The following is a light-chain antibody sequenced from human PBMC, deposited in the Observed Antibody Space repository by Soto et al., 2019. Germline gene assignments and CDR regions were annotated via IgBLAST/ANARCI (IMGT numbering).Light chain of an antibody. CDR2: GAS. Sequence: DIPMTQSPSSLSASVGDRATLTCQASKSISNYLDWYQRKPGQAPKLLIYGASIRATGVPARFSGSGSGTEFTLTISSPQPEDIATYYCPQYDNRPPCTFGPGTKVDIK. CDR3: PQYDNRPPCT. J-gene: IGKJ3*01. V-gene: IGKV1-33*01. CDR1: KSISNY.